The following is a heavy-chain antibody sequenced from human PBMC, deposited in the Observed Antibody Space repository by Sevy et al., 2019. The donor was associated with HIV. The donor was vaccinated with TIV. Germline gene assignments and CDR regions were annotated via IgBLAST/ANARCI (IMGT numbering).Heavy chain of an antibody. CDR2: IKSGGDGGAI. CDR1: GFTVNDAW. J-gene: IGHJ4*02. Sequence: GGSLRLSCTASGFTVNDAWMNWVRQAPGKGLEWVGLIKSGGDGGAIDYAAPVKGRITISRDDSKNTLYLQMNSLIIEDTAVYYCTKEWSGGQANWGRGTLVTVSS. D-gene: IGHD3-3*01. CDR3: TKEWSGGQAN. V-gene: IGHV3-15*05.